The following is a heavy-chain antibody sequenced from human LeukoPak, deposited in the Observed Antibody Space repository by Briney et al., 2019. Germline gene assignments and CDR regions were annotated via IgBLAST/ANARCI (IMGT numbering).Heavy chain of an antibody. Sequence: NPSETLSLTCAVYGESFSGYNWTWIRQPPGKGLEWIGEIDHSGSTNYNPSLKSRLTILVDTSKNQFSLKLSSVTAADTAVYYCARSRGGYYDSSGYYPDYWGQGTLVTVSS. CDR2: IDHSGST. CDR1: GESFSGYN. D-gene: IGHD3-22*01. CDR3: ARSRGGYYDSSGYYPDY. J-gene: IGHJ4*02. V-gene: IGHV4-34*01.